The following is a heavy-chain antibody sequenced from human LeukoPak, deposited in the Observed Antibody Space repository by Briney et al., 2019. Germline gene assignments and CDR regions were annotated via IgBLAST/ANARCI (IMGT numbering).Heavy chain of an antibody. CDR2: IYHSGST. CDR3: AGGLAYCSSTSCHDY. J-gene: IGHJ4*02. D-gene: IGHD2-2*01. Sequence: PSETLSLTCAVSGYSISSGYYWGWIRQPPGKGLEWIGSIYHSGSTYYNPSLKSRVTISVDTSKNQLSLKLSSVTAADTAVYYCAGGLAYCSSTSCHDYWGQGTLVTVSS. V-gene: IGHV4-38-2*01. CDR1: GYSISSGYY.